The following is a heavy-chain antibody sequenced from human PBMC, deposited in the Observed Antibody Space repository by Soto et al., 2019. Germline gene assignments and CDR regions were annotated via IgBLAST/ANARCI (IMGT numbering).Heavy chain of an antibody. Sequence: QVQLVQSGAEVKKPGSSVKVSCRASGGTFSSYPINWVRQAPGQGLEWMGRITPILGIANYAQKFQGRVTITADKSTSTASMELSSLRSEDTAVYYCASQESSWGQGTVVTVSS. D-gene: IGHD3-10*01. J-gene: IGHJ5*02. V-gene: IGHV1-69*02. CDR2: ITPILGIA. CDR3: ASQESS. CDR1: GGTFSSYP.